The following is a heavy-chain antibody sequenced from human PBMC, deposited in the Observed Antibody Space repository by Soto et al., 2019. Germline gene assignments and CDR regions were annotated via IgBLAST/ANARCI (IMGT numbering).Heavy chain of an antibody. J-gene: IGHJ5*02. CDR3: ARGSARYQLLWPRVGWSDP. D-gene: IGHD2-2*01. CDR1: GYTFTSNG. V-gene: IGHV1-18*01. CDR2: ISAYNGNT. Sequence: GASVKVCCKASGYTFTSNGISWVRQAPGQGLEWMGWISAYNGNTNYAQKLQGRVTMTTDTSTSTAYMELRSLRSDDTAVYYCARGSARYQLLWPRVGWSDPWGQGTLVTVSS.